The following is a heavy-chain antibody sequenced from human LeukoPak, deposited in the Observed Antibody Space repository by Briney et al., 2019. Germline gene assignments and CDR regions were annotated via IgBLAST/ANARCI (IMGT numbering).Heavy chain of an antibody. CDR1: GYTFTSYD. CDR3: ARVPFRISYYYDSSGYYPSDY. D-gene: IGHD3-22*01. CDR2: MNPNSGNT. J-gene: IGHJ4*02. V-gene: IGHV1-8*01. Sequence: ASVKVSCKASGYTFTSYDINWVRQATGQGLEWMGWMNPNSGNTGYAQKFQGRVTMTRNTSISTAYLELSSLRSEDTAVYYCARVPFRISYYYDSSGYYPSDYWGQGTLVTVSS.